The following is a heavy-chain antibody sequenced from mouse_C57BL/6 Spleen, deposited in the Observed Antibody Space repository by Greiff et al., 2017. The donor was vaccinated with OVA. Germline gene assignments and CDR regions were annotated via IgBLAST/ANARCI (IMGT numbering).Heavy chain of an antibody. CDR3: ARGRGNYGY. J-gene: IGHJ2*01. D-gene: IGHD2-1*01. Sequence: QVQLKQPGAELVKPGASVKLSCKASGYTFTSYWMQWVKQRPGQGLEWIGEIDPSDSYTNYNQKFKGKATLTVDTSSSTAYMQLSSLTSEDSAVYYCARGRGNYGYWGQGTTLTVSS. CDR1: GYTFTSYW. CDR2: IDPSDSYT. V-gene: IGHV1-50*01.